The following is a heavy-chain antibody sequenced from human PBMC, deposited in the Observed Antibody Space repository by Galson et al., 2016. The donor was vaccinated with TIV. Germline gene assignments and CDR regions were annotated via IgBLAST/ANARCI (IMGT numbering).Heavy chain of an antibody. J-gene: IGHJ5*02. CDR2: IYGSGSP. Sequence: VSGESIGRSDYYWSWIRQNPGKGLEWIGYIYGSGSPYYNSALKRRVTMSVDTSKNQFSLKLTSTTAADTAVYYCVRETKRGVWFDPWGQGSLVTVSS. V-gene: IGHV4-31*02. CDR1: GESIGRSDYY. D-gene: IGHD2-8*01. CDR3: VRETKRGVWFDP.